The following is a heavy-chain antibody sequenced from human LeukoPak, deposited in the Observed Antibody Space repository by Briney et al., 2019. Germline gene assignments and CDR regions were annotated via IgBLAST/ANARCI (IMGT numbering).Heavy chain of an antibody. CDR2: IYHSGST. V-gene: IGHV4-59*11. Sequence: SETLSLTCTVSGGSISSHYWSWIRQPPGKGLEWIGYIYHSGSTYYNPSLKSRVTISVDRSKNQFSLKLSSVTAADTAVYYCARDRGIRDPGSSFAFDIWGQGTMVTVSS. CDR1: GGSISSHY. J-gene: IGHJ3*02. CDR3: ARDRGIRDPGSSFAFDI. D-gene: IGHD2-21*02.